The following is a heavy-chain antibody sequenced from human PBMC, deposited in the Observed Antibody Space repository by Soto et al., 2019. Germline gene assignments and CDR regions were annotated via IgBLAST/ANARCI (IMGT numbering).Heavy chain of an antibody. CDR1: GGSFSGYY. V-gene: IGHV4-34*01. J-gene: IGHJ2*01. CDR3: ARGRGDGYNQHWYFDL. D-gene: IGHD3-10*01. Sequence: QVHLQQWGAGLLKPSETLSLTCAVYGGSFSGYYWSWIRQPPGKGLEWIGEINHSGSTNHNPSLKSRVSISVGTSNNQSSLKLSSVTAADTAVYYCARGRGDGYNQHWYFDLWGRGTLVTVSS. CDR2: INHSGST.